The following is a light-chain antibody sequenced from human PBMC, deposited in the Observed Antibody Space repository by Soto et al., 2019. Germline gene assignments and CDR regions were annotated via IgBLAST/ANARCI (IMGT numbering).Light chain of an antibody. Sequence: SYELTQPPSVSVAPGKTARITCGGNNIGSKSVHWYQQKPGQAPVLVIYYDSDRPSGIRERFSGSNSGNTATLTISGVEAGDEADYYCQVWDSSSDHVVFGGGTKLTVL. CDR1: NIGSKS. CDR2: YDS. V-gene: IGLV3-21*04. CDR3: QVWDSSSDHVV. J-gene: IGLJ2*01.